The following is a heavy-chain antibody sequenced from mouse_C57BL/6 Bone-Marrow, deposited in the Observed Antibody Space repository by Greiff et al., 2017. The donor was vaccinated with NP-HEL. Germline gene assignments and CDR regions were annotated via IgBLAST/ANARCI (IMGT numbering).Heavy chain of an antibody. V-gene: IGHV2-9-1*01. J-gene: IGHJ4*01. CDR3: ARRGDYVLYYAMDY. D-gene: IGHD2-4*01. CDR2: IWTGGGT. CDR1: GFSLTSYA. Sequence: VMLVESGPGLVAPSQSLSITCTVSGFSLTSYAISWVRQPPGKGLEWLGVIWTGGGTNYNSALKSRLSISKDNSKSQVFLKMNSLQTDDTARYYCARRGDYVLYYAMDYWGQGTSVTVSS.